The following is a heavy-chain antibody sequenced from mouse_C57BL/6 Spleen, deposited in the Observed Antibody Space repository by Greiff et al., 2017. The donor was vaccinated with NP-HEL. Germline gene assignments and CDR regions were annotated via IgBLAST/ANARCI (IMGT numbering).Heavy chain of an antibody. D-gene: IGHD1-1*01. Sequence: EVKLVESGGGLVQPKGSLKLSCAASGFSFNTYAMNWVRQAPGKGLEWVARIRSKSNNYATYYADSVKDRFTISRDDSESMLYLQMNNLKTEDTAMYYCVRHVPYYYGSSYWYFDVWGTGTTVTVSS. J-gene: IGHJ1*03. CDR1: GFSFNTYA. CDR2: IRSKSNNYAT. V-gene: IGHV10-1*01. CDR3: VRHVPYYYGSSYWYFDV.